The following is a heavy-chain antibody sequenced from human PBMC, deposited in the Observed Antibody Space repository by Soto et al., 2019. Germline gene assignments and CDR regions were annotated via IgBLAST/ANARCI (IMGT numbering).Heavy chain of an antibody. CDR2: IDDTGAT. J-gene: IGHJ4*02. CDR3: AREMYTTRFDF. V-gene: IGHV4-31*03. CDR1: GVSISNGGYY. D-gene: IGHD1-1*01. Sequence: QVKLQESGPGLVKPSQTLSLTCSVSGVSISNGGYYWNWIRQHPGKGLEWIGYIDDTGATYYNPSLRSSVSMSVDTYRNQFSLRLTSVTAADTAIYYCAREMYTTRFDFWGPGTLVTISS.